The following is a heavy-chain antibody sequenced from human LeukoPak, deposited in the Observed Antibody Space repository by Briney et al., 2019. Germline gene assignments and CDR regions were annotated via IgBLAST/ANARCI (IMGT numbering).Heavy chain of an antibody. CDR2: IIPILGIA. D-gene: IGHD2-15*01. V-gene: IGHV1-69*04. Sequence: ASVKVSCKASGGTFSSYAISWVRQAPGQGLEWMGRIIPILGIANYAQKFQGRVTITADKSTSTAYMELSSLRSEDTAVYYCAREVCSGGSCYRPFDYRGQGTLVTVPS. CDR3: AREVCSGGSCYRPFDY. CDR1: GGTFSSYA. J-gene: IGHJ4*02.